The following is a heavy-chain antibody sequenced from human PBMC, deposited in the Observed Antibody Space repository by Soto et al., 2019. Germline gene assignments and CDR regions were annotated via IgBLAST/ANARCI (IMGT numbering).Heavy chain of an antibody. D-gene: IGHD4-17*01. CDR3: ARGLTTVTTVRYFDY. CDR1: GGSISTYY. V-gene: IGHV4-59*12. J-gene: IGHJ4*02. Sequence: ASETLSLTCTVPGGSISTYYWSWIRQPPGKGLEWIGYIYYSGSTNYNPSLKSRVTISVDTSKNQFSLKLSSVTAADTAVYYCARGLTTVTTVRYFDYWGQGALVTVS. CDR2: IYYSGST.